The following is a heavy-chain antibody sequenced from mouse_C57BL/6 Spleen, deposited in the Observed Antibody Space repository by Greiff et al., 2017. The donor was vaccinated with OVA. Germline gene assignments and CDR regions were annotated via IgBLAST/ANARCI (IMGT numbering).Heavy chain of an antibody. CDR3: ARYYYGSSPAWFAY. V-gene: IGHV1-53*01. J-gene: IGHJ3*01. CDR2: INPRIGGT. Sequence: QVQLQQPGTELVKPGASVKLSCKASGYTFTSYWMHWVKQRPGQGLEWIGNINPRIGGTNYNEKFKSKATLTVDKSSSTAYMQLSSLTSEDSAVYYCARYYYGSSPAWFAYWGQGTLVTVSA. D-gene: IGHD1-1*01. CDR1: GYTFTSYW.